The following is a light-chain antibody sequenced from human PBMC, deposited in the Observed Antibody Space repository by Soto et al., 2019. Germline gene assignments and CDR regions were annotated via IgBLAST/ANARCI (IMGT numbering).Light chain of an antibody. CDR1: HSVNNNY. CDR3: QQYNAPPSLA. CDR2: AAS. J-gene: IGKJ3*01. Sequence: VLTQSPGTLSLSPGERATLSCRASHSVNNNYIAWYQQKPGQGPRLLIYAASNRSAGIPDRFSGSGSVTDFTLTISRLEPEDFAVYYCQQYNAPPSLAFGAGTKVDVK. V-gene: IGKV3-20*01.